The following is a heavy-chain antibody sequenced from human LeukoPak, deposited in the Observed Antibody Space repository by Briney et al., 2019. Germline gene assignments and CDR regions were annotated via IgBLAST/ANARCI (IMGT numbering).Heavy chain of an antibody. CDR2: ISGSGGST. V-gene: IGHV3-23*01. D-gene: IGHD6-13*01. CDR3: AKEDEQQLAYYFNDY. J-gene: IGHJ4*02. CDR1: GFTFSSYA. Sequence: PGGSLRLSCAASGFTFSSYAMSWVRQAPGKGLEWVSAISGSGGSTHYANSVKGRFTISRDNSKNTLYLQMNSLRAEDTAVYYCAKEDEQQLAYYFNDYWGQGTLVTVSS.